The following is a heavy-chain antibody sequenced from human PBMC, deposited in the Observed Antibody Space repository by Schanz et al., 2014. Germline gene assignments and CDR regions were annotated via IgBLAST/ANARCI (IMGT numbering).Heavy chain of an antibody. CDR1: GFTFSSYG. Sequence: QVQLVESGGGVVQPWRSLRLSCAASGFTFSSYGMHWVRQAPGKGLEWVAVIWYDGNNKFYADSVKGRFIISRDNSKNTLDLQMNSLRDEDTAVYYCAATTILADWGQGTLVAVSS. CDR3: AATTILAD. V-gene: IGHV3-33*01. CDR2: IWYDGNNK. D-gene: IGHD3-3*01. J-gene: IGHJ4*02.